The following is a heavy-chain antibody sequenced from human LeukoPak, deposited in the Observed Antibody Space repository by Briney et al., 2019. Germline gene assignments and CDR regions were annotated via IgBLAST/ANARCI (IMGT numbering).Heavy chain of an antibody. J-gene: IGHJ1*01. CDR2: IYHSGST. CDR3: ARTIVGGWYGEYFQH. CDR1: GGSISSGGYS. D-gene: IGHD6-19*01. V-gene: IGHV4-30-2*01. Sequence: SQTLSLTCAVSGGSISSGGYSWSWIRQPPGKGLEWIGYIYHSGSTYYNPSLKSRVTISVDRSKNQFSLKLSSVTAADTAVYYCARTIVGGWYGEYFQHWGQGTLVTVSS.